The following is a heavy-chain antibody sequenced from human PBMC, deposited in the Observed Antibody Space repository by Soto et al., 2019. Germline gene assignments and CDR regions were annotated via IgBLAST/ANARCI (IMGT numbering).Heavy chain of an antibody. CDR3: VTVNLVGAAYYFDY. Sequence: SVKVSCKTSGGTFSTFGISWVRQAPGQGLEWMGGIIPFFGTAEYSQKFEDRITITADESTNTVYMDLRSLTSEDTAIYYCVTVNLVGAAYYFDYWGPGTLVTVSS. J-gene: IGHJ4*02. CDR2: IIPFFGTA. D-gene: IGHD1-26*01. CDR1: GGTFSTFG. V-gene: IGHV1-69*13.